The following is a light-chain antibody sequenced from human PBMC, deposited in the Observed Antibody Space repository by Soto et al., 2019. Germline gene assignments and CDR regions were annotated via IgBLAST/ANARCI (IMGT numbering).Light chain of an antibody. V-gene: IGKV3-11*01. CDR1: QSVNNN. CDR2: DAV. CDR3: QPRSNWPVLT. J-gene: IGKJ4*01. Sequence: EIVLTQSPATLSLSPGERATLSCRASQSVNNNVAWYQQRPGQPPRLLIYDAVYRPTGIPARFSGSGSGTDFTLTISSLESEDFAVYYCQPRSNWPVLTFGGGTKVDIK.